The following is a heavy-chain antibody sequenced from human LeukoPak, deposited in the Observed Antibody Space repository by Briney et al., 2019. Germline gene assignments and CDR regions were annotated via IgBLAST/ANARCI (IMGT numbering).Heavy chain of an antibody. CDR3: ARGTPTYYYDSSGYYFDY. Sequence: ASVKVSCKASGYTFTSYGISRVRQAPGQGLEWMGWISAYNGNTNYAQKLQGRVTMTTDTSTSTAYMELRSLRSDDTAVYYCARGTPTYYYDSSGYYFDYWGQGTLVTVSS. CDR2: ISAYNGNT. D-gene: IGHD3-22*01. V-gene: IGHV1-18*01. J-gene: IGHJ4*02. CDR1: GYTFTSYG.